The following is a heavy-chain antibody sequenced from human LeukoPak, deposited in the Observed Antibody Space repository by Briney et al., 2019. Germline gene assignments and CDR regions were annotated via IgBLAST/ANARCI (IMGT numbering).Heavy chain of an antibody. CDR1: GFTVSSNY. Sequence: GGSLRLSCAASGFTVSSNYMCWVRQAPGKGLEWVSVIYSGGSTYYADSVKGRFTISRDNSKNTLYLQMNSLRAEDTAVYYCASKRGSSDWYRDYWGQGTLVTVSS. J-gene: IGHJ4*02. V-gene: IGHV3-66*01. CDR2: IYSGGST. CDR3: ASKRGSSDWYRDY. D-gene: IGHD6-13*01.